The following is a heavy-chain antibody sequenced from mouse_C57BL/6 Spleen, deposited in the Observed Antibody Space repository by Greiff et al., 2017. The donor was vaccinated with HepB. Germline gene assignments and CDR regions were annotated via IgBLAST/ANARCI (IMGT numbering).Heavy chain of an antibody. V-gene: IGHV1-69*01. CDR2: IDPSDGYT. Sequence: QVQLQQPGAELVRPGASVKLSCKASGYTFTSYWMHWVKQRPGQGLEWIGEIDPSDGYTNYNQKFKGKSTLTVDKSSSTAYMQLSSLTSEDSAVYNCAGLVTHLYFEGWGTGTTVTVSS. CDR1: GYTFTSYW. J-gene: IGHJ1*03. D-gene: IGHD2-12*01. CDR3: AGLVTHLYFEG.